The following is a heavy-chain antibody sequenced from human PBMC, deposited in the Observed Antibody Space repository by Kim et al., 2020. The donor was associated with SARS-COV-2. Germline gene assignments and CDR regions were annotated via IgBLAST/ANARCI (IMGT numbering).Heavy chain of an antibody. Sequence: ASVKVSCKASGYTFTGYYMHWVRQAPGQGLEWMGWINPNSGGTNYAQKFQGRVTMTRDTSISTAYMELSRLRSDDTAVYYCARLKRPYTTTPDTNSGYGFYYYYGMDVWGQGTTVTVSS. J-gene: IGHJ6*02. D-gene: IGHD5-12*01. CDR3: ARLKRPYTTTPDTNSGYGFYYYYGMDV. CDR1: GYTFTGYY. V-gene: IGHV1-2*02. CDR2: INPNSGGT.